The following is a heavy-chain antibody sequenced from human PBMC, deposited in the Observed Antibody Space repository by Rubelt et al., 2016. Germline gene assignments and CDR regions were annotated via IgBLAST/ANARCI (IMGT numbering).Heavy chain of an antibody. V-gene: IGHV4-39*01. Sequence: QLQLQVSGPGLVKSSEPLSLTCNVSGGSTSSGDFYWGWIRQPPGKGLEWIGSIYFNGRTFYSASLKSRLSMSIDTSKNQFSLRLNSVTAADTAKDYCARRIAADGNFDRWGQGTLVTVSS. CDR1: GGSTSSGDFY. CDR2: IYFNGRT. CDR3: ARRIAADGNFDR. D-gene: IGHD6-13*01. J-gene: IGHJ4*02.